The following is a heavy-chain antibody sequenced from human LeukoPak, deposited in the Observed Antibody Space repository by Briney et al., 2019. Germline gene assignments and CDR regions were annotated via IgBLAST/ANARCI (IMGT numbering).Heavy chain of an antibody. D-gene: IGHD4-17*01. V-gene: IGHV5-51*01. CDR1: GYSFSSSW. Sequence: GESLKISCKGSGYSFSSSWIGWVRQMPEKGLECMGIIYPGDSDTRYSPSFQGQVTISADKSISTAYLQWSSLKASDTAMYYCARSLYGDYFDYWGQGTLVTVSS. J-gene: IGHJ4*02. CDR3: ARSLYGDYFDY. CDR2: IYPGDSDT.